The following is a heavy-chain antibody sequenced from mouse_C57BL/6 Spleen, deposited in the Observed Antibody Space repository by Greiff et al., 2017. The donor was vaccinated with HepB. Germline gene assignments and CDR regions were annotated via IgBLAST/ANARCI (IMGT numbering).Heavy chain of an antibody. CDR3: ASYYYGSSYGV. J-gene: IGHJ1*03. CDR2: IHPKSGST. V-gene: IGHV1-64*01. Sequence: QVQLQQPGAELVKPGASVKLSCKASGYTFTSYWMHWVKQRPGQGLEWIGMIHPKSGSTNYNEKFKSKATLTVDKSSSTAYMQLSSLTSEDSAVYYCASYYYGSSYGVWGTGTTVTVSS. D-gene: IGHD1-1*01. CDR1: GYTFTSYW.